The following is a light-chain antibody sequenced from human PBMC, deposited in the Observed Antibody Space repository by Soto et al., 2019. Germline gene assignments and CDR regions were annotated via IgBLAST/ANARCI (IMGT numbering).Light chain of an antibody. J-gene: IGKJ1*01. CDR2: GAS. CDR1: QTIRSNY. V-gene: IGKV3-20*01. Sequence: ETVLTQSPGTLSLSPGERATLSCRASQTIRSNYLAWYRQTPGQAPRLLIYGASKRATGIADRFSGSGSGTNLTLIISRLEPEDLSLCYWQQYGSSPWTFGEGTKVEIK. CDR3: QQYGSSPWT.